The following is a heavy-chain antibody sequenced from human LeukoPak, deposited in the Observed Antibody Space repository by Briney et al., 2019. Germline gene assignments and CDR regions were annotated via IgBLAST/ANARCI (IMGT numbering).Heavy chain of an antibody. CDR3: ATDHYYGAGSYEYY. Sequence: ASVKVSCTVSVYTLTVLSMHWVRQAPPTGLEWEGGFDPEDGETIYAHKSQSRVTMTADTTTDTAYIELSSPRSEEHTVYYCATDHYYGAGSYEYYWGQGNLVTVSS. CDR2: FDPEDGET. J-gene: IGHJ4*02. D-gene: IGHD3-10*01. V-gene: IGHV1-24*01. CDR1: VYTLTVLS.